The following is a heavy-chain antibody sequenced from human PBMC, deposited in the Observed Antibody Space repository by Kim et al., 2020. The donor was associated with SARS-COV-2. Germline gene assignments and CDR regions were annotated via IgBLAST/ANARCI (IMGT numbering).Heavy chain of an antibody. Sequence: SETLSLTCAVYGGSFSGYYWSWIRQPPGKGLEWIGELNHSGSTNYNPSLKSRVTISVDTSKNQFSLKLISVTAADTAVYYCSRGILGSYFDYWGQVTLVT. CDR1: GGSFSGYY. CDR3: SRGILGSYFDY. V-gene: IGHV4-34*01. CDR2: LNHSGST. D-gene: IGHD2-15*01. J-gene: IGHJ4*02.